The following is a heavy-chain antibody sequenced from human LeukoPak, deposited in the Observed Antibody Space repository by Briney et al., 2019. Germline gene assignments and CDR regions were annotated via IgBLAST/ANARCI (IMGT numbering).Heavy chain of an antibody. Sequence: PGGSLRLSCAASGFTFSSYAMSWVRQAPGKGLEWVGFIRTKAYGGTTEYAASVKGRFTISRDDSKSIAYLEMNSLKTEDTAVYYCGRNWYRITDWGQGTLVTVSS. CDR2: IRTKAYGGTT. V-gene: IGHV3-49*04. CDR1: GFTFSSYA. D-gene: IGHD1-26*01. J-gene: IGHJ4*02. CDR3: GRNWYRITD.